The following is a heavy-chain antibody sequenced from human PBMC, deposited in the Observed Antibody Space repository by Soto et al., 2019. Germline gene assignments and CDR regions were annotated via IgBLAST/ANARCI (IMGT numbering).Heavy chain of an antibody. CDR3: AAPPRH. CDR1: GGSFSGYY. Sequence: SETLSLTCAVYGGSFSGYYWTWIRQPPGTGLELIGEINHSGSTNYNPSLKSRVTISVDTSKNQFSLKLTSVTAADTAVYYCAAPPRHWGQGTLVTVSS. D-gene: IGHD6-6*01. V-gene: IGHV4-34*01. CDR2: INHSGST. J-gene: IGHJ4*02.